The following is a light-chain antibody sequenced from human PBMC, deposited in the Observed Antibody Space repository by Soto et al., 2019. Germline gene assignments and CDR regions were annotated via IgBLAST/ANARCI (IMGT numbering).Light chain of an antibody. J-gene: IGKJ1*01. CDR2: WAS. CDR3: QQYYRPWT. Sequence: DIVMTQSPDSLAVSLGERATINCKSSQSVLYSSNNKNYLAWYQQKPGQPPKLLIYWASTRESGVPDRFSGRGSGTDFTLTSSSLQAEDVAFYYCQQYYRPWTFGQGTKVEIK. V-gene: IGKV4-1*01. CDR1: QSVLYSSNNKNY.